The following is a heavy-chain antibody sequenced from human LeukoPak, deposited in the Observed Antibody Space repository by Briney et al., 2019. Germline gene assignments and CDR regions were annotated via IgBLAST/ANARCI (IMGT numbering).Heavy chain of an antibody. J-gene: IGHJ4*02. CDR2: IYPGDSDT. D-gene: IGHD5-18*01. CDR1: GYKFTNYW. V-gene: IGHV5-51*01. Sequence: GESLKIPCKGSGYKFTNYWIGWVRQMPGKGLEWMGIIYPGDSDTRYNPSFQGQVTIPADRSFSTAYLQWSSLKASDTAIYYCARLLSHGYGPNRYFDYWGQGTLVTVSS. CDR3: ARLLSHGYGPNRYFDY.